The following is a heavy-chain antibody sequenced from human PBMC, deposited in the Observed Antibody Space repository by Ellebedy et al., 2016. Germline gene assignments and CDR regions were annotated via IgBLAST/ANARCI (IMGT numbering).Heavy chain of an antibody. J-gene: IGHJ4*02. D-gene: IGHD1-26*01. CDR3: ARREDRGEILIDY. CDR2: IYYSGST. Sequence: SETLSLTXTVSGGSISSSSYYWGWIRQPPGKGLEWIGSIYYSGSTYYNPSLKSRVTISVDTSKNQFSLKLSSVTAADTAVYYCARREDRGEILIDYWGQGTLVTVSS. CDR1: GGSISSSSYY. V-gene: IGHV4-39*01.